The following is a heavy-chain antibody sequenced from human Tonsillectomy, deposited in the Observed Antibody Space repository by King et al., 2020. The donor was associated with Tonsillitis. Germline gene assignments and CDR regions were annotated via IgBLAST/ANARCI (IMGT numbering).Heavy chain of an antibody. CDR3: VKDHYDSSGYFDY. CDR1: GFTFDDYA. Sequence: VQLVESGGGLVQPGRSLRLSCAASGFTFDDYAMHSVRQAPGKGLEWVSGISWNSDYIGYADSVKGRFTISRDNAKNSLYLQMNSLSAEDTALYYCVKDHYDSSGYFDYWGQGTLVTVSS. V-gene: IGHV3-9*01. D-gene: IGHD3-22*01. J-gene: IGHJ4*02. CDR2: ISWNSDYI.